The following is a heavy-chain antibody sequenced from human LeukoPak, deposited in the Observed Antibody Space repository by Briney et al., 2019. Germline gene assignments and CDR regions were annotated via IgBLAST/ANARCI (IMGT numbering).Heavy chain of an antibody. CDR1: GFTFSSYA. Sequence: GGSLRLSCAASGFTFSSYAMSWVRQAPGKGLEWVSAISGSGGSTYYADSVKGRFTISRDNSKNTLYLQMNSLRAEDTAVYYCAKDYYGSGSYYNGMDVWGQGTTVTVSS. V-gene: IGHV3-23*01. CDR3: AKDYYGSGSYYNGMDV. CDR2: ISGSGGST. D-gene: IGHD3-10*01. J-gene: IGHJ6*02.